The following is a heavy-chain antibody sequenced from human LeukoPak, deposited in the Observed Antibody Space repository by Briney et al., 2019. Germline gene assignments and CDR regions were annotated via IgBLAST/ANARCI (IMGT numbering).Heavy chain of an antibody. Sequence: PGGSLRLSCAASGFTFSSYAMSWVRQASGKGLEWVSPISGSGGNTYYADSEKGPFTISRYNSKNTLYLQINSLRAEDTAVYYCAKDIVRGDCSGGSCYPLDPWGQGTLVTVSS. V-gene: IGHV3-23*01. D-gene: IGHD2-15*01. CDR1: GFTFSSYA. CDR3: AKDIVRGDCSGGSCYPLDP. J-gene: IGHJ5*02. CDR2: ISGSGGNT.